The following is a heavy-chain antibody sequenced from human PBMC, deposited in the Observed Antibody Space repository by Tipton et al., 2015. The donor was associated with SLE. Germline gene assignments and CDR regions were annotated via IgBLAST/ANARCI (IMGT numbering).Heavy chain of an antibody. Sequence: QLVQSGGGVVQPGRSLRLSCAASGFTFSHYGMNWVRQAPGKGLEWVSYISSSGSTIYYADSVKGRFTISRDNAKNSLYLQMNSLRAEDTAVYYCARTTYSSSSGYYYYYMDVWGKGTTVTVSS. J-gene: IGHJ6*03. CDR3: ARTTYSSSSGYYYYYMDV. CDR2: ISSSGSTI. CDR1: GFTFSHYG. V-gene: IGHV3-48*04. D-gene: IGHD6-6*01.